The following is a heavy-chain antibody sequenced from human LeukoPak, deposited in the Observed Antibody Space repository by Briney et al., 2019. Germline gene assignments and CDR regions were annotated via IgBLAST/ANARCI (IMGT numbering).Heavy chain of an antibody. CDR3: ARDYGDY. D-gene: IGHD3-16*01. Sequence: SETLSLTCTVSGGSVSSGSYYWSWIRQPPGKGLEWIGYSYYSGSTNYNPSLKSRVTISVDTSKNQFSLKLSSVTAADTAVYYCARDYGDYWGQGTLVTVSS. CDR1: GGSVSSGSYY. CDR2: SYYSGST. V-gene: IGHV4-61*01. J-gene: IGHJ4*02.